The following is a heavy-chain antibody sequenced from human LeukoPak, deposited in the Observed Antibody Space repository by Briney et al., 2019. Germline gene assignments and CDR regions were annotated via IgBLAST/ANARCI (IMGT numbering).Heavy chain of an antibody. J-gene: IGHJ4*02. Sequence: ASVKVSCKASGYTFTSYDINWVRQATGQGLEWMGWMNPNSGNTGYAQKFQGRVTMTRNTSTSTAYMELSSLRSEDTAVYYCARRYYYGSGSYYPNDYWGQGTLVTVSS. CDR1: GYTFTSYD. V-gene: IGHV1-8*01. CDR3: ARRYYYGSGSYYPNDY. D-gene: IGHD3-10*01. CDR2: MNPNSGNT.